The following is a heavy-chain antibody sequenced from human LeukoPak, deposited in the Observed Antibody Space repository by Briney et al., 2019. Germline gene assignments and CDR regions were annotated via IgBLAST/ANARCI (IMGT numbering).Heavy chain of an antibody. CDR1: GGSISSGSYY. V-gene: IGHV4-61*02. CDR2: IYTSGST. CDR3: ARDGPALDP. Sequence: SETLSLSCTVSGGSISSGSYYWSWIRQPAGKGLEWIGRIYTSGSTNYNPSLKSRVTISVDTSKNQFSLKLSSVTAADTAVYYCARDGPALDPWSQGTLVTVSS. J-gene: IGHJ5*02.